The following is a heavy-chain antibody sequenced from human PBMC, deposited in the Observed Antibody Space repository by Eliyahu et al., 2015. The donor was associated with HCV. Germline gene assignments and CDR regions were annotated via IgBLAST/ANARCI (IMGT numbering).Heavy chain of an antibody. Sequence: EVQLVESGGGLVKPGGSLRLSCAASGFTFSSYSMNWVRQAPGKGLGWVSSISSSSSYIYYADSVKGRFTISRDNAKNSLYLQMNSLRAEDTAVYYCAREAIAVAGMAFDIWGQGTMVTVSS. CDR2: ISSSSSYI. D-gene: IGHD6-19*01. CDR1: GFTFSSYS. V-gene: IGHV3-21*01. CDR3: AREAIAVAGMAFDI. J-gene: IGHJ3*02.